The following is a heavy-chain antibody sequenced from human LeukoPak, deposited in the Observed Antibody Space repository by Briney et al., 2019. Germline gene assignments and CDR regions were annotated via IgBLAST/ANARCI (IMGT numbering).Heavy chain of an antibody. J-gene: IGHJ4*02. CDR2: ITGGSDYI. D-gene: IGHD3-10*01. CDR1: GFTFSRYS. Sequence: PGGSLRLSCAAPGFTFSRYSVNWVRQAPGKGLEWVSCITGGSDYIFYEDSVRGRFTISRDNAKNSLYLQMNSLRAEDTAVYYCAKFKGHYGDSEYYFDYWGQGTLVTVSS. V-gene: IGHV3-21*01. CDR3: AKFKGHYGDSEYYFDY.